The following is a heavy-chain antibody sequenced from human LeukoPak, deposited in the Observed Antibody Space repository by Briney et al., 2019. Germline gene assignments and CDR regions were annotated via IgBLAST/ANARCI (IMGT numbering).Heavy chain of an antibody. CDR2: IIPIFGTA. J-gene: IGHJ3*02. D-gene: IGHD2-2*01. Sequence: SVKVSCKSSGGTFSSYAISWVRQAPGQGLEWMGGIIPIFGTANYAQKFQGRVTITADESTSTAYMELSSLRSEDTAVYYCARVVPAAPGDAFDIWGQGTMVTVSS. CDR1: GGTFSSYA. CDR3: ARVVPAAPGDAFDI. V-gene: IGHV1-69*01.